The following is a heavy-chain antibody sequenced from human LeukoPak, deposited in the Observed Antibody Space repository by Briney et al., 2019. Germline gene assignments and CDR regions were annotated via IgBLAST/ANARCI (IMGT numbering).Heavy chain of an antibody. J-gene: IGHJ4*02. V-gene: IGHV4-59*01. CDR2: IYYSGST. D-gene: IGHD2-15*01. Sequence: PSETLSLTCTVSGGSINSYYWSWIRQPPGKGLEWIGYIYYSGSTNYNPSLKSRVTISVDTSENQFSLKLSSVTAADTAVYYCASYRGGNFDYWGQGTLVTVSS. CDR1: GGSINSYY. CDR3: ASYRGGNFDY.